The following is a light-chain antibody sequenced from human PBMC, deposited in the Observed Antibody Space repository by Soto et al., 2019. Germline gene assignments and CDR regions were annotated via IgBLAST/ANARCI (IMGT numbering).Light chain of an antibody. CDR2: KAS. CDR3: QQYNTYWT. CDR1: QSISSW. Sequence: DIQMSQSPSIMSASVGDRVTITCRASQSISSWLAWYQQKPGKAPKLLIYKASSLESGVPSRFSGSGSGTEFTLTISSLQPDDFATYYCQQYNTYWTFGPGTKV. V-gene: IGKV1-5*03. J-gene: IGKJ1*01.